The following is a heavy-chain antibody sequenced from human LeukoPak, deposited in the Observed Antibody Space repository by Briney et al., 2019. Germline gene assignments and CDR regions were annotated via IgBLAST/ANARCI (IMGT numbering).Heavy chain of an antibody. CDR3: ARGFVLGAAKNYFDY. CDR1: GFTFTNYA. CDR2: ISYDGTNK. Sequence: GGSLRPSCAASGFTFTNYALHWVRQAPGKGLEWVAVISYDGTNKYYAASVKGRFTISRDNSKNTLSLQMNSLRAEDTALYYCARGFVLGAAKNYFDYWGQGALVTVSS. V-gene: IGHV3-30-3*01. J-gene: IGHJ4*02. D-gene: IGHD2-21*02.